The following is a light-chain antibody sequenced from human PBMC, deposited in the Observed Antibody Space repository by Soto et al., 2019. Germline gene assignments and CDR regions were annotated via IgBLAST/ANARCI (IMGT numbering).Light chain of an antibody. Sequence: DIQMTQSPSSLSASVGDRVTITCRASQSISSYLNWYQQKPGKAPKLLIYAASSLQSGVQSRFSGSGSGTDFTLTISSLQPEDFATYYCQHSYSTPPTFGQGTKLEIK. J-gene: IGKJ2*01. CDR1: QSISSY. V-gene: IGKV1-39*01. CDR2: AAS. CDR3: QHSYSTPPT.